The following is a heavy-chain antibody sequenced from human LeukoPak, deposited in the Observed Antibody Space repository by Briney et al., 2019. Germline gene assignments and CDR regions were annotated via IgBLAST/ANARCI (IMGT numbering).Heavy chain of an antibody. CDR1: GYTFTSYG. Sequence: ASVKVSCKASGYTFTSYGISWVRHAPGQGLEWMGWISAYNGNTNYAQKLQGRVTMTTGTSTSTAYMELRSLRSDDTAVYYCARAPYESGSYRFDYWGQGTLVTVSS. D-gene: IGHD1-26*01. V-gene: IGHV1-18*01. J-gene: IGHJ4*02. CDR3: ARAPYESGSYRFDY. CDR2: ISAYNGNT.